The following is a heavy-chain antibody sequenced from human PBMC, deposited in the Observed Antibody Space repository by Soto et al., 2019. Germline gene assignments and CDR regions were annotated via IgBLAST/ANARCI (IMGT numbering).Heavy chain of an antibody. D-gene: IGHD6-19*01. J-gene: IGHJ4*02. V-gene: IGHV3-30-3*01. CDR3: ARDRGSGLRDFDY. Sequence: GGSLSLSCSASGFTFKNFAMHWVRQAPGKGLEWVAVISYAGTNKYYADSVKGRFTMSRDDSENTVYLQMNSLRVEDTAVYFCARDRGSGLRDFDYWGQGTLVTVSS. CDR1: GFTFKNFA. CDR2: ISYAGTNK.